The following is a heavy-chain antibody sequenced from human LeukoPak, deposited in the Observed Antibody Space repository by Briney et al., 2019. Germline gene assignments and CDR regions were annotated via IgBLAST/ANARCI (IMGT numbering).Heavy chain of an antibody. D-gene: IGHD3-22*01. J-gene: IGHJ4*02. Sequence: SETLSLTCIVSGGSISSGGYYWSWIRQHPGKGLEWIGYIYYSGSTYYNPSLKSRVTISVDTSKNQFSLKLSSVTAADTAVYYCARDSSGYCNFDYWGQGTLVTVSS. CDR2: IYYSGST. CDR3: ARDSSGYCNFDY. V-gene: IGHV4-31*03. CDR1: GGSISSGGYY.